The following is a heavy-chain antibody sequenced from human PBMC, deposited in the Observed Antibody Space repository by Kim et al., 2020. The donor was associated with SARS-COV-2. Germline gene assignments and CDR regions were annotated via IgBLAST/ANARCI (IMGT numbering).Heavy chain of an antibody. Sequence: SETLSLTCTVSGGSISSSSYYWGWIRQPPGKGLEWIGSIYYSGSTYYNPSLKSRVTISVDTSKNQFSLKLSSVTAAATAVSYCARPINYFDAFDICGQGTMVTVSS. V-gene: IGHV4-39*01. J-gene: IGHJ3*02. CDR2: IYYSGST. CDR1: GGSISSSSYY. CDR3: ARPINYFDAFDI. D-gene: IGHD3-10*01.